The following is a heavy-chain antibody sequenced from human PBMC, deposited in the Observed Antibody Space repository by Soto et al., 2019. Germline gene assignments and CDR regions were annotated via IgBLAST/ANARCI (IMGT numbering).Heavy chain of an antibody. CDR3: AREDRRYDYVWGSYHKYFDY. CDR2: IYYSGST. J-gene: IGHJ4*02. CDR1: GGSISSGDYY. D-gene: IGHD3-16*02. V-gene: IGHV4-30-4*01. Sequence: PSETLSLTCTVSGGSISSGDYYWSWIRQPPGKGLEWIGYIYYSGSTYYNPSLKSRVTISVDTSKNQFSLKLSSVTAADTAVYYCAREDRRYDYVWGSYHKYFDYWGQGTLVTVSS.